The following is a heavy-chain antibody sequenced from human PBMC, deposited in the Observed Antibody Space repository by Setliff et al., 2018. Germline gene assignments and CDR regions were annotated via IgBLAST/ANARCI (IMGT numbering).Heavy chain of an antibody. CDR2: SKSKTAGGTT. CDR3: ALAYCRSTTCHPLYY. Sequence: WIRQPPGRGLEWIGRSKSKTAGGTTDYPAPVKDRFTISRDDSKNTVYLQMNSLKADDTAVYYCALAYCRSTTCHPLYYWGQGTLVTVSS. D-gene: IGHD2-2*01. V-gene: IGHV3-15*01. J-gene: IGHJ4*02.